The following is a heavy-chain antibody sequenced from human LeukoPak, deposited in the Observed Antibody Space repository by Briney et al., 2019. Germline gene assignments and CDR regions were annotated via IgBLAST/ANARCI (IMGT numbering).Heavy chain of an antibody. J-gene: IGHJ3*02. CDR3: ARDYYDSSGYYYDAFDI. Sequence: APVKVSCKASGYTFTSYGISWVRQAPGQGLEWMGWINTYNGNTNYAQKLQGRVTMTTDTSTNTAYMELRSLRSDDTAVYYCARDYYDSSGYYYDAFDIWGQGTMVTVSS. D-gene: IGHD3-22*01. CDR2: INTYNGNT. CDR1: GYTFTSYG. V-gene: IGHV1-18*01.